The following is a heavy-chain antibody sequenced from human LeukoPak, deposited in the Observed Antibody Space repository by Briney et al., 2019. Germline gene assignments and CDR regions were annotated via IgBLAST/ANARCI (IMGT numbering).Heavy chain of an antibody. V-gene: IGHV3-7*01. CDR2: IKQDGSEK. CDR3: AGGPYYYDSSALDY. J-gene: IGHJ4*02. Sequence: GGSLRLSCAASGFTFSSYWMSWVRQAPGKGLEWVANIKQDGSEKYYVDSVKGRFTISRDNAKNSLYLQMNSLRAEDTAVYYCAGGPYYYDSSALDYWGQGTLVTVSS. D-gene: IGHD3-22*01. CDR1: GFTFSSYW.